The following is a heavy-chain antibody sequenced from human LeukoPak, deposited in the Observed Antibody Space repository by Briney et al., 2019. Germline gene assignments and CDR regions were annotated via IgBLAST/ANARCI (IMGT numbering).Heavy chain of an antibody. CDR2: IISGVTP. J-gene: IGHJ4*02. Sequence: GGSLRLSCAASGLIFSNYAMSWARQPPGNGLEWVLGIISGVTPHYADSVKGRFTISRDNSKNTFHLQMNSLRAEDTAVYYCAKDYSDLRVADVFFEYWGQGTLVTVSS. D-gene: IGHD2-15*01. CDR1: GLIFSNYA. V-gene: IGHV3-23*01. CDR3: AKDYSDLRVADVFFEY.